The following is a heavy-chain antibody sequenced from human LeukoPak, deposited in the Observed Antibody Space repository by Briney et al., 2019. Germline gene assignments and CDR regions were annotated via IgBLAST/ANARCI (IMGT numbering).Heavy chain of an antibody. D-gene: IGHD2-2*01. Sequence: PGGSLRLSCAASGFPFTSHWLSWFRQSPGRGLEWVAHINSDGSEKNYVDSVKGRFTISRDNSKNTLYLQMNSLRAEDTALYHCARASYCSSTSCYRNWFDPWGQGTLVTVSS. J-gene: IGHJ5*02. CDR2: INSDGSEK. CDR1: GFPFTSHW. V-gene: IGHV3-7*03. CDR3: ARASYCSSTSCYRNWFDP.